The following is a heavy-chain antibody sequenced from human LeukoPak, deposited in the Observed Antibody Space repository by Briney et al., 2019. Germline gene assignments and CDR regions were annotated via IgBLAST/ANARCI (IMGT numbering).Heavy chain of an antibody. CDR3: AKDRNYYDSSGYYLIDY. V-gene: IGHV3-33*06. CDR2: IWYDGSNK. CDR1: GFTFSSYG. J-gene: IGHJ4*02. D-gene: IGHD3-22*01. Sequence: GGSLRLSCAASGFTFSSYGMHWVRQAPGKGLEWVAVIWYDGSNKYYADSVKGRFTNSRDNSKNTLYLQMNSLRAEDTAVYYCAKDRNYYDSSGYYLIDYWGQGTLVTVSS.